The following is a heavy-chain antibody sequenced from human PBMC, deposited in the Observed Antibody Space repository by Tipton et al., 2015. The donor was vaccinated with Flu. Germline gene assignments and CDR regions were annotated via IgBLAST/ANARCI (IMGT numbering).Heavy chain of an antibody. CDR3: AGSGDTTGTRAVDY. CDR1: GGSFSGYY. J-gene: IGHJ4*02. D-gene: IGHD1-1*01. V-gene: IGHV4-34*01. Sequence: TLSLTCAVYGGSFSGYYWSWIRQPPGKGLEWIGEIYHSGSTNYNPSLKSRVTISVDKSKNQFSLKLSSVTAADTAVYYCAGSGDTTGTRAVDYWGQGTLVTVSS. CDR2: IYHSGST.